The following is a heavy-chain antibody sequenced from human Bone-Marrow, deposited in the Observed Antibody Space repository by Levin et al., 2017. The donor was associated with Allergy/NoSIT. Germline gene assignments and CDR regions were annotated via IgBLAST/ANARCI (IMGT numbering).Heavy chain of an antibody. D-gene: IGHD6-19*01. CDR1: GFTFSNYA. J-gene: IGHJ4*02. CDR2: ISNSGGST. V-gene: IGHV3-23*01. CDR3: AKRRYSGAWSDDY. Sequence: GGSLRLSCAASGFTFSNYAMSWVRQAPGKGLEWVSGISNSGGSTYYADSVKGRFTISRDNSKNTVHLQMNSLRAEDTAVYYCAKRRYSGAWSDDYWGQGTLVTVSS.